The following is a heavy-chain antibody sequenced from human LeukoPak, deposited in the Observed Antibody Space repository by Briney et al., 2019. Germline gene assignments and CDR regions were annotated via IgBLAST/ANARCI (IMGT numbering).Heavy chain of an antibody. D-gene: IGHD6-19*01. CDR2: ISYDGSNK. CDR3: ARDLGSGQGQWLATPPDY. CDR1: GFTFSSYA. Sequence: GRSLRLSCAASGFTFSSYAMHWVRQAPGKGLEWVAVISYDGSNKYYADSVKGRFTISRDNSKNTLYLQMNSLRAEDTAVYYCARDLGSGQGQWLATPPDYWGQGTLVTVSS. J-gene: IGHJ4*02. V-gene: IGHV3-30-3*01.